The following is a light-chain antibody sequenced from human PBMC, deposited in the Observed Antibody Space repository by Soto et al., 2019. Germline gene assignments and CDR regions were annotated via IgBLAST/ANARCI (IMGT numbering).Light chain of an antibody. CDR3: QQYSHFST. V-gene: IGKV1-5*03. J-gene: IGKJ1*01. CDR2: EAS. CDR1: QSISNW. Sequence: DIQLTQSPSTRSASVGDRVTISCRASQSISNWLAWYQQKPGIAPKLLIYEASRLESGVPSRFSGTGSGTVFTLTISSLQADDFATYYCQQYSHFSTFGQGTKVDIK.